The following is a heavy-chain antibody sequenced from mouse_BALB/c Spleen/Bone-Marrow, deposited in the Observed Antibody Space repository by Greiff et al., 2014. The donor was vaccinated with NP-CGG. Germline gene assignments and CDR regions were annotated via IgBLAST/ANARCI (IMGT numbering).Heavy chain of an antibody. J-gene: IGHJ1*01. Sequence: VQLKESGGGLVQPGGSRKLSCAASGFTFSSFGMHWVRQAPEKGLEWVAYISSGSSTIYYADTVKGRFTVSRDNPKNTLFLQMTSLRSEDTAMYYGARRGSTPWYFNVWGAGPRSPSPQ. V-gene: IGHV5-17*02. CDR3: ARRGSTPWYFNV. CDR1: GFTFSSFG. D-gene: IGHD1-1*01. CDR2: ISSGSSTI.